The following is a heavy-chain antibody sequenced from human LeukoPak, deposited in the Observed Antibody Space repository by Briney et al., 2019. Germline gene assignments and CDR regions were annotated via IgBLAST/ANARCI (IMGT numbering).Heavy chain of an antibody. D-gene: IGHD5-12*01. V-gene: IGHV4-34*01. CDR1: GGSFSGYY. CDR3: ARGTLNYSGYDYMDFDY. Sequence: SETLSLTCAVYGGSFSGYYWSWIPQPPGKGLEWIGEINHSGSTNYSPSLKSRVTMSLDTSKNQLSLKLSSVTAADTAVYYCARGTLNYSGYDYMDFDYWGQGTLVTVSS. CDR2: INHSGST. J-gene: IGHJ4*02.